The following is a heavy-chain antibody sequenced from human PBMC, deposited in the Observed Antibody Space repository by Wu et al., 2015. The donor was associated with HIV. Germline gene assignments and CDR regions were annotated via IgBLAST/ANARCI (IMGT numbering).Heavy chain of an antibody. CDR2: IIPMFEAA. D-gene: IGHD3-10*01. CDR1: GGTFRSYA. V-gene: IGHV1-69*05. Sequence: QVQLVQSGAEVKKPGSSVKVSCKASGGTFRSYAISWVREAPGQGLEWMGGIIPMFEAAKYAQKFQGRVTITTDESMNIAYMELSSLRSEDTAVYYCARHTARGEVSPNYFYYYGMDVWGQGTTVTVSS. J-gene: IGHJ6*02. CDR3: ARHTARGEVSPNYFYYYGMDV.